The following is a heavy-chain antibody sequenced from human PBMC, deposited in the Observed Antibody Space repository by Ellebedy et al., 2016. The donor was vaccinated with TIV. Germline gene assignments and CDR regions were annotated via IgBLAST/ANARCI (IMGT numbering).Heavy chain of an antibody. CDR3: ARDRDVTSRGILDY. V-gene: IGHV4-4*02. CDR2: VYHSGTT. CDR1: GASISSNNW. J-gene: IGHJ4*02. D-gene: IGHD5-24*01. Sequence: MPSETLSLTCAVSGASISSNNWWPWVRQAPGRGLEWIGEVYHSGTTSYNPSLKSRVTVSVDTSKNQFSLKLTSVTAADTAMYYCARDRDVTSRGILDYWGQGILVTVSS.